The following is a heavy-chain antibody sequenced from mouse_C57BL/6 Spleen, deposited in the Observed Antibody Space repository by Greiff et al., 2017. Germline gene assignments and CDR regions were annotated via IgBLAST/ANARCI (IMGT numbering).Heavy chain of an antibody. J-gene: IGHJ4*01. V-gene: IGHV1-54*01. CDR1: GYAFTNYL. D-gene: IGHD1-1*01. CDR3: ARMGALVLPSYAMDY. Sequence: VQVVESGAELVRPGTSVKVSCKASGYAFTNYLIEWVKQRPGQGLEWIGVINPGSGGTNYNEKFKGKATLTADKSSSTAYMQLGSLTSEDSAVYFCARMGALVLPSYAMDYWGQGTSVTVSS. CDR2: INPGSGGT.